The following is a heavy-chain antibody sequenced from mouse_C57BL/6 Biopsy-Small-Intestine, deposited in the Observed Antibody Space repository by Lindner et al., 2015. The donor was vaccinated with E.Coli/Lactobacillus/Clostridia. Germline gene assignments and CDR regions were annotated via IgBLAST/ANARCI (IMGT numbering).Heavy chain of an antibody. D-gene: IGHD1-1*01. CDR1: GISITTGNYR. CDR2: IYYSGTI. V-gene: IGHV3-5*01. CDR3: ARDQELRYFDV. J-gene: IGHJ1*03. Sequence: VQLQESGPGLVKPSQTVFLTCTVTGISITTGNYRWSWIRQFPGNELEWIGYIYYSGTITYNPSLTSRTTITRDTPKNQFFLEMNSLTAEDTATYYCARDQELRYFDVWGTGTTVTVSS.